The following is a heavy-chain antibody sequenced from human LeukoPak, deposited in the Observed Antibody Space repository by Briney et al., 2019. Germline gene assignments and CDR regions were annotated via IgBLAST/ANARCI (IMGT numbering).Heavy chain of an antibody. CDR1: GFNISDFW. J-gene: IGHJ4*02. CDR3: VRESRPGGAMGLYHNFDY. V-gene: IGHV3-7*01. Sequence: GGSLRLSCAASGFNISDFWMTWVRQALGKGLEWVANIKEDGTEKHLVDSVKGRFTISRDNTKNLLYLQMNSLRGDDTATYYCVRESRPGGAMGLYHNFDYWGQGTLVAVSS. D-gene: IGHD3-16*01. CDR2: IKEDGTEK.